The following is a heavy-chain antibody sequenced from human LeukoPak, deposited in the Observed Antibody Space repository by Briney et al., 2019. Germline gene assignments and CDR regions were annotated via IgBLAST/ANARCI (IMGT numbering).Heavy chain of an antibody. J-gene: IGHJ6*02. V-gene: IGHV1-18*01. Sequence: ASVKVSCKCSGYTFTSYGISGVRQAPGQGLEGMGWSSAYNGNTNYAQRLQGRVIMTTDRYTSTADMDGRSLRANGTAGCYWARDLPFDIFTGGPPYYYYGMDVWGQGTTVTVSS. D-gene: IGHD3-9*01. CDR2: SSAYNGNT. CDR1: GYTFTSYG. CDR3: ARDLPFDIFTGGPPYYYYGMDV.